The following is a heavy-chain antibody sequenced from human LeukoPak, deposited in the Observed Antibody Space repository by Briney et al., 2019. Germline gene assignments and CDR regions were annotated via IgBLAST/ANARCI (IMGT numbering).Heavy chain of an antibody. CDR2: FDPEDGET. Sequence: GASVQVSCKVSGYTLTELSMHWVRQAPGKGLEWMGGFDPEDGETIYAQKFQGRVTMTEDTSTDTAYMELSSLRSEDTAVYYCATERAVVVANVFDYWGQGTLVTVSS. CDR1: GYTLTELS. CDR3: ATERAVVVANVFDY. D-gene: IGHD2-15*01. V-gene: IGHV1-24*01. J-gene: IGHJ4*02.